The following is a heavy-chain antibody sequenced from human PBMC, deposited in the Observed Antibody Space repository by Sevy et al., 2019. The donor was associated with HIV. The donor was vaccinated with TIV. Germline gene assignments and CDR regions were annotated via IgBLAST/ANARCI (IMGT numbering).Heavy chain of an antibody. CDR1: GFTLSDYY. V-gene: IGHV3-33*08. Sequence: GGSLRLSCVASGFTLSDYYMSWIRQAPGKGLEWVAFIWHDGSKKYFADFVKGRFTISRDNSKNTLFLQMNSVSVEDTAVYYCARETDNSARWLDPWGQGTLVTVSS. CDR3: ARETDNSARWLDP. D-gene: IGHD4-4*01. CDR2: IWHDGSKK. J-gene: IGHJ5*02.